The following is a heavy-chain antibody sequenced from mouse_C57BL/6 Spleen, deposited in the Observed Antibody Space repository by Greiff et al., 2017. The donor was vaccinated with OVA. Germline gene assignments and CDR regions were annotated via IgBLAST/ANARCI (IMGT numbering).Heavy chain of an antibody. V-gene: IGHV7-3*01. CDR2: IRNKANGYTT. D-gene: IGHD1-1*01. CDR3: VRYTGSSYSYYFDY. Sequence: EVHLVESGGGLVQPGGSLSLSCAASGFTFTDYYMSWVRQPPGKALEWLGFIRNKANGYTTESSASVKGRFTISRDNSQSILYLQMNALRAEDSATYYCVRYTGSSYSYYFDYWGQGTTLTVSS. J-gene: IGHJ2*01. CDR1: GFTFTDYY.